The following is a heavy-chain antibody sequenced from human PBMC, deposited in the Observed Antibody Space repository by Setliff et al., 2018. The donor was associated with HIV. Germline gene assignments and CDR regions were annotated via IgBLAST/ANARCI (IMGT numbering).Heavy chain of an antibody. V-gene: IGHV1-69*05. Sequence: SVKVSCKASGDSLSNYVITWVRRAPGQGLEWMGGIVPLFGTTNYAQNFQGRLTITTDQIMTTAYMELTSLRSEDTAVYYCASGSGYCTKGDCYIGVHRTPDKYYFDSWGQGTLITVSS. J-gene: IGHJ4*02. CDR2: IVPLFGTT. CDR1: GDSLSNYV. CDR3: ASGSGYCTKGDCYIGVHRTPDKYYFDS. D-gene: IGHD2-8*01.